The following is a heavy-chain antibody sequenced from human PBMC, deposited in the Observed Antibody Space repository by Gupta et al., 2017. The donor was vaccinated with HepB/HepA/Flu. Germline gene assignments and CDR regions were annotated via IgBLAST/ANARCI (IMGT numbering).Heavy chain of an antibody. J-gene: IGHJ4*02. D-gene: IGHD4-17*01. CDR1: GGSFSGYY. Sequence: QVQLQQWGAGLLKPSETLSLTCAVYGGSFSGYYWSWIRQPPGKGLEWIGEINHSGSTNYNPSLKSRVTISVDTSKNQFSLKLSSVTAADTAVYYCARGHYGGAQNYWGQGTLVTVSS. CDR3: ARGHYGGAQNY. V-gene: IGHV4-34*01. CDR2: INHSGST.